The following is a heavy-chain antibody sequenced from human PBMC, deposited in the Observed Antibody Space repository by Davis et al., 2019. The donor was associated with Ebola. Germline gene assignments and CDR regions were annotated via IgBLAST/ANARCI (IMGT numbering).Heavy chain of an antibody. Sequence: GGSLRLSCAASGFTFSSYGMHWVRQAPGKGLEWVAVIWYDGSNKYYADSVKGRFTISRDNSKNTLYLQMNSLRAEDTAVYYCARDWGRWLRYPFDPWGQGTLVTVSS. D-gene: IGHD5-12*01. CDR2: IWYDGSNK. CDR1: GFTFSSYG. CDR3: ARDWGRWLRYPFDP. J-gene: IGHJ5*02. V-gene: IGHV3-33*01.